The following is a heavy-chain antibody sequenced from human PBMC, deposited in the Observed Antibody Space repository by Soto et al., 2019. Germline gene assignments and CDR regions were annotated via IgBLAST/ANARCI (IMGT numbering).Heavy chain of an antibody. Sequence: GGSLRLSCAASGFTFGNYAMAWVRQAPGKGLEWVSGIGDTGGGTYYADSVKGRFTIYRDNFQNTLHLQMNSLRADDTAIYYCAKTNYGSSGYWDQNFQHWGQGTLVTVSS. J-gene: IGHJ1*01. CDR1: GFTFGNYA. CDR2: IGDTGGGT. D-gene: IGHD3-22*01. CDR3: AKTNYGSSGYWDQNFQH. V-gene: IGHV3-23*01.